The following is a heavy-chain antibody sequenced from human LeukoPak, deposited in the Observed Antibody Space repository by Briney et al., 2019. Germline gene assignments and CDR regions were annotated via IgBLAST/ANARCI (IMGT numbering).Heavy chain of an antibody. CDR2: INPNSGGT. J-gene: IGHJ6*02. Sequence: GASVKVSCKASGYTFTSYGISWVRQAPGQGLERMGWINPNSGGTNYAQKFQGRVTMTRDTSISTAYMELSRLRSDDTAVYYCAREFPLDSSSNYYYYGMDVWGQGTTVTVSS. CDR3: AREFPLDSSSNYYYYGMDV. CDR1: GYTFTSYG. V-gene: IGHV1-2*02. D-gene: IGHD6-6*01.